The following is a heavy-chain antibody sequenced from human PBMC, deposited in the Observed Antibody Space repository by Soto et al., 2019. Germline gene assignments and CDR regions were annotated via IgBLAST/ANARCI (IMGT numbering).Heavy chain of an antibody. CDR1: GFTFSTYA. J-gene: IGHJ4*02. D-gene: IGHD4-17*01. V-gene: IGHV3-30-3*01. Sequence: QVQLVESGGGVVQPGRSLRLSCAASGFTFSTYAMHWVRQAPGKGLEWVSLISYDGDNKYYADSVKGRFTISRDNSKNTLYLQMNSLRTEDTAVYYCASAYGDYYFDYWGQGTLVTVSS. CDR2: ISYDGDNK. CDR3: ASAYGDYYFDY.